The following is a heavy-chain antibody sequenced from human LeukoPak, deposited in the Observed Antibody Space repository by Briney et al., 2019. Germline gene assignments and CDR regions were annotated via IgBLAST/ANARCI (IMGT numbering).Heavy chain of an antibody. CDR1: GGSISSGDYY. J-gene: IGHJ3*02. CDR3: ARGGCSGGSCYPFLDAFDI. V-gene: IGHV4-30-4*08. CDR2: IYYSGST. Sequence: SETLSLTCTVSGGSISSGDYYWSWIRQPPGKGLEWIGYIYYSGSTYYNPSFKSRVTISVDTSKNQFSLKLSSVTAADTAVYYCARGGCSGGSCYPFLDAFDIWGQGTMVTVSS. D-gene: IGHD2-15*01.